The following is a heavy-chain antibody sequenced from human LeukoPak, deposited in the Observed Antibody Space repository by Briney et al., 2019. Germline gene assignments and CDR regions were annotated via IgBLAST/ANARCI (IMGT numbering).Heavy chain of an antibody. CDR1: GGSLSSYY. CDR3: ARVVRYFDWLYYFDY. D-gene: IGHD3-9*01. CDR2: IYYSGST. Sequence: SETLSLTCTVSGGSLSSYYWSWIRQPPGKGLEWIGYIYYSGSTNYNPSLKSRVTISVDTSKNQFSLKLSSVTAADTAVYYCARVVRYFDWLYYFDYWGQGTLVTVSS. V-gene: IGHV4-59*12. J-gene: IGHJ4*02.